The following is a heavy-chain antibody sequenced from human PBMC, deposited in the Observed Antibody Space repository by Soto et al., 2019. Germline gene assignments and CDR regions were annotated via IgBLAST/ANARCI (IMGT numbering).Heavy chain of an antibody. Sequence: SETLCVTCTFSGGSISIYYWSWIRQPPGKGLEWIGYIYYSGSTNYNPSLKSRVTISVDTSKNQFSLKLRSVTAADTAVYYCARDQSSGYYSGLEGFDYWGQGTMVTVSS. V-gene: IGHV4-59*01. D-gene: IGHD3-22*01. J-gene: IGHJ4*02. CDR3: ARDQSSGYYSGLEGFDY. CDR2: IYYSGST. CDR1: GGSISIYY.